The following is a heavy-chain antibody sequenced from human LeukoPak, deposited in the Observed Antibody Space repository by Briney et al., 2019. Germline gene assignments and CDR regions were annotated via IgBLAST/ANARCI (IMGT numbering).Heavy chain of an antibody. CDR3: AALSSIAAAGAFDY. V-gene: IGHV1-58*02. J-gene: IGHJ4*02. CDR1: GFTFTSSA. D-gene: IGHD6-13*01. CDR2: IVVGSGNT. Sequence: GASVEVSCKASGFTFTSSAMKWVRQARGQRLEWIGWIVVGSGNTNYAQKFQERVTITRDMSTSTAYMELSSLRSEDTAVYYCAALSSIAAAGAFDYWGQGTLVTVSS.